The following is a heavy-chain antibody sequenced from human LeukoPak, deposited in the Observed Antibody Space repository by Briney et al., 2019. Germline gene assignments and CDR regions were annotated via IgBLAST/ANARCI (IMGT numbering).Heavy chain of an antibody. V-gene: IGHV1-2*06. D-gene: IGHD2-2*01. CDR2: INPNSGGT. Sequence: ASVKVSCKASGYTFTGYYMHWVRQAPGQGLEWMGLINPNSGGTNYAQKFQGRVTMTRDTSISTAYMELGRLRSDDTAVYYCARDKYPYCSSTSCYGSNWFDPWGQGTLVTVYS. CDR3: ARDKYPYCSSTSCYGSNWFDP. J-gene: IGHJ5*02. CDR1: GYTFTGYY.